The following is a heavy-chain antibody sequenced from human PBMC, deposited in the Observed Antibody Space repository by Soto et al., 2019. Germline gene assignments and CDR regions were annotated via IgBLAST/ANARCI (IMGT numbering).Heavy chain of an antibody. CDR2: RYYTGST. Sequence: SETRCLTCTVSGVSISSSGHYWAWIRQPPGKGLEWIGSRYYTGSTYYNSSLKSRVTISVDTSKNQFSLKLSSVTAADTAVYYCARGPRYSSGWYPTGWAFDIWGQGTMVT. CDR3: ARGPRYSSGWYPTGWAFDI. J-gene: IGHJ3*02. V-gene: IGHV4-39*01. D-gene: IGHD6-19*01. CDR1: GVSISSSGHY.